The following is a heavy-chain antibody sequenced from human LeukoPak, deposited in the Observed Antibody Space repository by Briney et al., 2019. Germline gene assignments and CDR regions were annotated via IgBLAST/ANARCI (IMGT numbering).Heavy chain of an antibody. Sequence: GGSLRLSCAASGFTLSNYDMNWVRQAPGKGLEWVSSISTSSRYIYYKDSVRGRFTISSDDAKNSLYLEMNSLRAEDTAVYYCARAGCSSSTCYLRRSWFDPWGQGTLVTVSS. CDR1: GFTLSNYD. J-gene: IGHJ5*02. V-gene: IGHV3-21*01. CDR2: ISTSSRYI. CDR3: ARAGCSSSTCYLRRSWFDP. D-gene: IGHD2-2*01.